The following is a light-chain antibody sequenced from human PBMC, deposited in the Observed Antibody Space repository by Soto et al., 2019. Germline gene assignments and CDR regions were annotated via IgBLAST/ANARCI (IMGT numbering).Light chain of an antibody. CDR3: CSYAGRSYV. J-gene: IGLJ1*01. CDR2: DVS. V-gene: IGLV2-11*01. Sequence: QSVLTQPRSVSGTPGQSVTISCTGTSSDVGGYNYASWYQQDPGKVPKLMIYDVSKRPSGVPDRFSGSKSGNTASLTISGLQAEDDADYYCCSYAGRSYVFGTGTKLTVL. CDR1: SSDVGGYNY.